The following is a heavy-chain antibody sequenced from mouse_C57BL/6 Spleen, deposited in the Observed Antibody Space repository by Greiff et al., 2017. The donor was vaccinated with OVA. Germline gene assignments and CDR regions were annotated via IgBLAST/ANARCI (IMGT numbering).Heavy chain of an antibody. CDR1: GFTFSDYG. D-gene: IGHD2-2*01. CDR2: ISSGSSTI. CDR3: ARVYGYDVGWYFDV. V-gene: IGHV5-17*01. J-gene: IGHJ1*03. Sequence: EVQRVESGGGLVKPGGSLKLSCAASGFTFSDYGMHWVRQAPETGLEWVAYISSGSSTIYYADTVKGRFTISRDNAKNTLFLQITSLRSEDTAMYYCARVYGYDVGWYFDVWGTGTTVTVSS.